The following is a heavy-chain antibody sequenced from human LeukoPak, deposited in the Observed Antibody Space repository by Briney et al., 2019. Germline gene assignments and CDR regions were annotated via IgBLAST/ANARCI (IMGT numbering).Heavy chain of an antibody. D-gene: IGHD3-22*01. V-gene: IGHV1-2*02. CDR3: ASKGSGYFDEVSRLFDH. CDR1: GYTFTGYY. CDR2: INPNSGGT. J-gene: IGHJ4*02. Sequence: ASVKVSCKASGYTFTGYYMHWVRQAPGQGLEWMGWINPNSGGTNYAQKFQGGVTMTRDTSISTAYMELSRLRSDDTAVYYCASKGSGYFDEVSRLFDHWGQGTLVTVSS.